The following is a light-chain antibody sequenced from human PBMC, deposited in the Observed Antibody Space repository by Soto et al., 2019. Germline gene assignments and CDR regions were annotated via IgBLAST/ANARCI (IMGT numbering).Light chain of an antibody. CDR2: AAS. Sequence: DIQMTQSPSSLSASVGYRVTITCRSSQGISTYLNWYQQKPGKAPKLLIYAASSLQSGVPSRFSGSGSETDFTLTISSLQTEDFATYSCQQSYSITWTFGQGTKV. CDR3: QQSYSITWT. V-gene: IGKV1-39*01. J-gene: IGKJ1*01. CDR1: QGISTY.